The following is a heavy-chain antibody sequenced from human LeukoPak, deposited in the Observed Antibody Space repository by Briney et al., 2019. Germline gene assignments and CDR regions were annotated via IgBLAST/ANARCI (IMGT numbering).Heavy chain of an antibody. D-gene: IGHD5-18*01. J-gene: IGHJ4*02. CDR2: IYYSGST. Sequence: PSETLSLTCTVSGGSISSSSYYWGWIRQPPGKGLEWIGSIYYSGSTYYNPSLKSRVTISVDTSKNQFSLKLSSVTAADTAVYYCARGWSGYSYGYLDYWGQGTLVTVSS. CDR1: GGSISSSSYY. CDR3: ARGWSGYSYGYLDY. V-gene: IGHV4-39*07.